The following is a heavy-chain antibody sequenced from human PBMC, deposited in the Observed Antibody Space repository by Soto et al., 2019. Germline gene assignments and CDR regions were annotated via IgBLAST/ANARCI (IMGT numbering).Heavy chain of an antibody. J-gene: IGHJ4*02. Sequence: SETLSLTCTVSGGSISSYYWSWIRQPPGKGLEWIGYIYYSGSTNYNPSLKSRVTISVDTSKNQFSLKLSSVTAADTAVYYCARTLGRFLEWQTPRGFDYWGQGTLVTVSS. CDR1: GGSISSYY. CDR3: ARTLGRFLEWQTPRGFDY. V-gene: IGHV4-59*01. D-gene: IGHD3-3*01. CDR2: IYYSGST.